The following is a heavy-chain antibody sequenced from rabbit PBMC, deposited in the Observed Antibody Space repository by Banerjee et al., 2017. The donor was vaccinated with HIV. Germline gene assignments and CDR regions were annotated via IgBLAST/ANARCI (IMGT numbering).Heavy chain of an antibody. Sequence: QSLEESGGDLVKPGASLTLTCTASGFSFSSSYYMCWVRQAPGKGPEWIACINSDNGGSTHYASWAKGRFTVSKTSSTTVTLQMTSLTAADTATYFCAKSGDWSFKLWGQGTLVTVS. D-gene: IGHD2-1*01. CDR1: GFSFSSSYY. V-gene: IGHV1S40*01. J-gene: IGHJ4*01. CDR3: AKSGDWSFKL. CDR2: INSDNGGST.